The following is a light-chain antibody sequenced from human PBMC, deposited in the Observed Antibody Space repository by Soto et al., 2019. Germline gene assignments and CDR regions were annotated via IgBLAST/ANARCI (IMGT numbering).Light chain of an antibody. Sequence: EIVLTQSPGTLSLSPGERATLSCRASQSVSSSYLAWYQQKPGQAPRLLIYGASSRATGIPDRFSGSGSGKDFTLTFSRLEPEDFAVYYCQQYGSSPFTFGPGTKVDIK. J-gene: IGKJ3*01. CDR2: GAS. CDR1: QSVSSSY. V-gene: IGKV3-20*01. CDR3: QQYGSSPFT.